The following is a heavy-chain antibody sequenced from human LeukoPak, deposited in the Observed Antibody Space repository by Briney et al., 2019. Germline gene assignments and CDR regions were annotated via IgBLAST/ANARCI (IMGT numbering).Heavy chain of an antibody. D-gene: IGHD5-12*01. J-gene: IGHJ4*02. V-gene: IGHV3-66*01. CDR2: IYSGGST. CDR1: GFTVSDNY. Sequence: GGSLRLSCAASGFTVSDNYMSWVRQAPGKGLEWVSVIYSGGSTYYADSVKGRFTISRDNSKNTLYLQMNSLRAEDTAVYYCAREGERGYSGYDFYFDYWGQGTLVTVSS. CDR3: AREGERGYSGYDFYFDY.